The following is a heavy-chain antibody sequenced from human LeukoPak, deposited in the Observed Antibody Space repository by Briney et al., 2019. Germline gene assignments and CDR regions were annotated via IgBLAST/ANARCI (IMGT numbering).Heavy chain of an antibody. Sequence: PGGSVRLSCAASGFTFSSYAMSWVRQAPGKGLEWVSAISGSGGSTYYADSVKGRFTISRDNSKNTLYLQMNSLRAEDTAVYYCAKDTPYYYDSSGYEYWGQGTLVTVSS. CDR1: GFTFSSYA. CDR2: ISGSGGST. J-gene: IGHJ4*02. V-gene: IGHV3-23*01. CDR3: AKDTPYYYDSSGYEY. D-gene: IGHD3-22*01.